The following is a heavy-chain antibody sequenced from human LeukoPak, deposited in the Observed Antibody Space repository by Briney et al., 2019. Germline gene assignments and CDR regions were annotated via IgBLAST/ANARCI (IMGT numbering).Heavy chain of an antibody. D-gene: IGHD2-15*01. J-gene: IGHJ4*02. V-gene: IGHV4-59*08. CDR1: GGSISSYY. Sequence: SETLSLTCTVSGGSISSYYWSWIRQPPGKGLEWIGYIYYSGSTNYNPSLKSRVTILVDTSKNQFSLNLSSVTAADTAVYYCARHTLVAASSFDYWGRGTLVTVSS. CDR2: IYYSGST. CDR3: ARHTLVAASSFDY.